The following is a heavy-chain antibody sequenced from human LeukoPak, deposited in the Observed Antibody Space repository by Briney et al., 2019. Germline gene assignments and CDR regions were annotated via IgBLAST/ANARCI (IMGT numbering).Heavy chain of an antibody. CDR2: INPNSGGT. CDR3: ARDAGALDI. CDR1: GYTFTGYY. Sequence: ASVKVSCKASGYTFTGYYMHWVRQAPGQGLEWMGRINPNSGGTNHAQKFQGRVTMTRDTSITTAYTELSRPRSDDTAVYYCARDAGALDIWGQGTMVTVSS. J-gene: IGHJ3*02. V-gene: IGHV1-2*06.